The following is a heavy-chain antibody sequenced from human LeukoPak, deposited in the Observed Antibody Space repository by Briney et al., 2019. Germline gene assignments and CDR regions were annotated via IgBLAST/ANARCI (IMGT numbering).Heavy chain of an antibody. V-gene: IGHV3-23*01. CDR1: GFTFSSYA. J-gene: IGHJ4*02. Sequence: GSLRLSCAASGFTFSSYAMSWVRQVPGKGLEWVSVISGGGTSTHYADSVKGRFTISRDNSKNTLYLQMNSLRAEDTAVYYCAKECSAGSCYSDFWGQGTLVTVSS. D-gene: IGHD2-15*01. CDR2: ISGGGTST. CDR3: AKECSAGSCYSDF.